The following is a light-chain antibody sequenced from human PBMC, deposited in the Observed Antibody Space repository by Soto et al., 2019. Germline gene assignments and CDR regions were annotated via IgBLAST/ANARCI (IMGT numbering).Light chain of an antibody. CDR1: QGISNY. CDR3: QQYENLPT. CDR2: GAS. V-gene: IGKV1-9*01. J-gene: IGKJ5*01. Sequence: IQFTQSPSSLSASLGDRVTMSCRASQGISNYLAWYQQKPGKAPKLLIYGASTLQSGVPSRFSGSGSGTDFTFTIRRLQPEDIATYYCQQYENLPTFGQGTRLEIK.